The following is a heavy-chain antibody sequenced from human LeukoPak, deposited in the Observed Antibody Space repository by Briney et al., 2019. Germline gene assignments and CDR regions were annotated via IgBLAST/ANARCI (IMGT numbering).Heavy chain of an antibody. CDR2: INHSGGT. CDR1: GGSFSGYY. J-gene: IGHJ6*03. V-gene: IGHV4-34*01. CDR3: ARETGTQAYYYYYMDV. D-gene: IGHD1-1*01. Sequence: SETLSLTCAVYGGSFSGYYWSWIRQPPGKGLEWIGEINHSGGTNYNPSLKSRVTISVDTSKNQFSPKLSSVTAADTAVYYCARETGTQAYYYYYMDVWGKGTTVTVSS.